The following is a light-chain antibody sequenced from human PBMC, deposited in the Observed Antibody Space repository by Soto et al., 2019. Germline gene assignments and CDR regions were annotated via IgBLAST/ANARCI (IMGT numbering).Light chain of an antibody. CDR1: QSVSSSY. V-gene: IGKV3-20*01. CDR2: GAS. CDR3: QQYGSSRPWT. J-gene: IGKJ1*01. Sequence: EIVLTQSPGTLSLSPGERATLSCRASQSVSSSYLAWYQQKPGQAPRLLIYGASSRATGIPDRFSGSGSGTDFTLTISRLEPEDFAVYYCQQYGSSRPWTFGQWTKVEIK.